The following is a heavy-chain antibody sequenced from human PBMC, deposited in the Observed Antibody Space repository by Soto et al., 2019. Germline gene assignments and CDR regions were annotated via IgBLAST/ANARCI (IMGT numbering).Heavy chain of an antibody. J-gene: IGHJ6*02. Sequence: GASVKVSCKASGYTFTGYYMHWVRQAPGQGLEWMGWINPNSGGTNYAQKFQGWVTMTRDTSISTAYMELSGLRSDDTAVYYCARDRGVDYYYGMDVWGQGTTVTVSS. V-gene: IGHV1-2*04. D-gene: IGHD2-15*01. CDR3: ARDRGVDYYYGMDV. CDR2: INPNSGGT. CDR1: GYTFTGYY.